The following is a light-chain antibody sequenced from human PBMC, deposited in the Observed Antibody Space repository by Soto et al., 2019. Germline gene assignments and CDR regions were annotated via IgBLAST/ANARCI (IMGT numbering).Light chain of an antibody. CDR1: QSVSSK. CDR3: QQYNKWPWT. CDR2: GAS. V-gene: IGKV3-15*01. Sequence: EMVMTQSPATLSVSPGERATLSCRASQSVSSKLGWYQEKPGQAPRLLIYGASARATGIPARFSGSGSGTEFTLTISSLKSEDFAVYYCQQYNKWPWTFGQGTKVEIK. J-gene: IGKJ1*01.